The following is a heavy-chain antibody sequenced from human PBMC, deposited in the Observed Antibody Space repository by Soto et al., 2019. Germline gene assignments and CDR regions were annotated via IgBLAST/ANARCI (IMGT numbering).Heavy chain of an antibody. D-gene: IGHD4-17*01. CDR3: AGGHGDYVCWFAP. CDR2: IYHSGTT. V-gene: IGHV4-30-2*01. Sequence: QLQLQESGSGLVKPSQTLSLTCAVSGGSISSGGYSWSWIRQPPGKGLEWIGYIYHSGTTYYNPSLKSRVTISVDGSKNQSPRRLGSVPPADPAVYYCAGGHGDYVCWFAPGGRGTLVTVSS. CDR1: GGSISSGGYS. J-gene: IGHJ5*02.